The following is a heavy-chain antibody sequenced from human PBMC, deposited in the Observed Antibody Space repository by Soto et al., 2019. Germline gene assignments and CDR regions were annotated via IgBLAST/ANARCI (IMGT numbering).Heavy chain of an antibody. CDR1: VGTFSSYA. CDR2: IIPIFGTA. J-gene: IGHJ5*02. CDR3: ASDRRGGSSGHNWSDP. V-gene: IGHV1-69*13. D-gene: IGHD1-26*01. Sequence: SVKVSCKAAVGTFSSYAISWVRQAPGQGLEWMGGIIPIFGTANYAQKFQGRVTITADESTSTAYMGLSSLRSEDTAVYYFASDRRGGSSGHNWSDPRGQGPPGTASS.